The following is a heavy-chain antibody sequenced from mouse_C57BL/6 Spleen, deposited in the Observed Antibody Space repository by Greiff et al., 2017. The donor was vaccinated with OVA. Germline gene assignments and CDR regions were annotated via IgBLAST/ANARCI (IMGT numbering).Heavy chain of an antibody. J-gene: IGHJ2*01. Sequence: EVKLVESEGGLVQPGSSMKLSCTASGFTFSDYYMAWVRQVPEKGLEWVANINYDGSSTYYLDSLKSRFILSRDNAKNILYRQMSSLKSEDTATYYCARDGGTTVVAEGVYFDYWGQGTTLTVSS. D-gene: IGHD1-1*01. V-gene: IGHV5-16*01. CDR1: GFTFSDYY. CDR3: ARDGGTTVVAEGVYFDY. CDR2: INYDGSST.